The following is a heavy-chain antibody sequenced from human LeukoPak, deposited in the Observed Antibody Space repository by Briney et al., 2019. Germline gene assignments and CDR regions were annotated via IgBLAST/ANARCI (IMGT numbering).Heavy chain of an antibody. Sequence: GASVKVSCKASGYTFTSYGISWVRQAPGQGLEWMGWISAYNGNTNYAQKPQGRVTMTTDTSTSTAYMELRSLRSDDTAVYYCARDGRVVPAAMEYYYYMDVWGKGTTVTVSS. CDR1: GYTFTSYG. D-gene: IGHD2-2*01. CDR3: ARDGRVVPAAMEYYYYMDV. J-gene: IGHJ6*03. V-gene: IGHV1-18*01. CDR2: ISAYNGNT.